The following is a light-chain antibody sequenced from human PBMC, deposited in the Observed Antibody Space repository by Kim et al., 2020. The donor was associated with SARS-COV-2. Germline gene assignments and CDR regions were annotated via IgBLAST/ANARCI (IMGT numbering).Light chain of an antibody. V-gene: IGLV2-11*01. CDR1: TSDVGAYDY. CDR3: CSYAGSFTYV. Sequence: QSALTQPRSVSGSPGQSVTISCTGTTSDVGAYDYVSWYQQHPGKAPRLMIYDVTERPSGVPDRYSGSKSGNTASLTISGLQAEDEADYYCCSYAGSFTYVFGAGTTVTVL. CDR2: DVT. J-gene: IGLJ1*01.